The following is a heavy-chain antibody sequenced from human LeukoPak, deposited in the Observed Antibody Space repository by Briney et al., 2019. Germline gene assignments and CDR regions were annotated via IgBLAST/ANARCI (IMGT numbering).Heavy chain of an antibody. Sequence: GGSLRLSCAASGFTFSRYEMNWVRQAPGKGLEWVSYISSSGSTIYYADSVKGRFTISRDNAKNSLYLQMNSLRAEDTAVYYCARFWSGYSTLDYWGQGTLVTVSS. D-gene: IGHD3-3*01. CDR2: ISSSGSTI. J-gene: IGHJ4*02. V-gene: IGHV3-48*03. CDR1: GFTFSRYE. CDR3: ARFWSGYSTLDY.